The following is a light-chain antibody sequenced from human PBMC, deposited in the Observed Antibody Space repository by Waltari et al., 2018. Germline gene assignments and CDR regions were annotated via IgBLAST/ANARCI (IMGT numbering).Light chain of an antibody. CDR1: SSNIGSTT. CDR2: SDD. J-gene: IGLJ3*02. CDR3: ATWDDGLNGPE. V-gene: IGLV1-44*01. Sequence: QSVLTQPPSASGTPVQRVTIPCSGCSSNIGSTTGNWYVQPPGMAPKLLPYSDDKRPSGCPDRISCSKSGTSASLAISVLQSEDEADYYCATWDDGLNGPEFGGGTKLTVL.